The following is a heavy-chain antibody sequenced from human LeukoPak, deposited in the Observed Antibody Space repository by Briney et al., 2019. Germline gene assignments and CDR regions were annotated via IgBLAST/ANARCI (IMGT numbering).Heavy chain of an antibody. Sequence: GGSLRLSCAASGFTFSSYAMSWVRQAPGKGLEWVSAISGSGGSTHYADSVKGRFTISRDNSKNTLYLQMNSLRAEDTAVYYCAKELGYCSGGSCYGNGLDYWGQGTLVTVSS. CDR2: ISGSGGST. J-gene: IGHJ4*02. V-gene: IGHV3-23*01. D-gene: IGHD2-15*01. CDR1: GFTFSSYA. CDR3: AKELGYCSGGSCYGNGLDY.